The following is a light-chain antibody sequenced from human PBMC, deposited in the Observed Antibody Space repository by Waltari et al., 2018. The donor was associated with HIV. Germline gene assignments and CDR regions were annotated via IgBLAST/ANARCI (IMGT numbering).Light chain of an antibody. CDR3: QQYYSTPWM. CDR1: RSFLSSSNNKNY. J-gene: IGKJ1*01. V-gene: IGKV4-1*01. CDR2: WVS. Sequence: DVVSTQSPDSLPVSLGETATSQCPSIRSFLSSSNNKNYLAWYQHKPGRPPNLLIQWVSSRESGVPDRFSGSGSGTDFTHTISSLQAEDVAVYYCQQYYSTPWMFGQGTKVEIK.